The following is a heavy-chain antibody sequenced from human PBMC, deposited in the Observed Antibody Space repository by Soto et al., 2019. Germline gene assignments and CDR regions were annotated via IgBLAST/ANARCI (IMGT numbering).Heavy chain of an antibody. CDR1: GVTFSNAW. Sequence: EVQLVESGGGLVKPGGSLRLSCAASGVTFSNAWMNWVRQAPGKGLEWVGRIKSKTDGGTTDYAAPVKGRFTISRDDSKNRLYLQRKTLETEDTAVYYCAAVRCLTGVCYLVWWWGQATLVTVSS. CDR2: IKSKTDGGTT. V-gene: IGHV3-15*07. CDR3: AAVRCLTGVCYLVWW. J-gene: IGHJ4*02. D-gene: IGHD2-8*01.